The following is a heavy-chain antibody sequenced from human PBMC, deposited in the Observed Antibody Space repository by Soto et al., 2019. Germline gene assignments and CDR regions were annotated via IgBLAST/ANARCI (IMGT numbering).Heavy chain of an antibody. J-gene: IGHJ5*01. CDR2: INRDANDI. CDR3: ARDVPHSWFDS. CDR1: RGAFGDYW. Sequence: EVQLVESGGGLVQPGGSLRLSCEASRGAFGDYWMHWVRQAPGKGLVWVSRINRDANDIIYADSVKGRFTASRYNAKNMVFRQMNSLRGEDTAVYYCARDVPHSWFDSWGQGTLVPVSS. D-gene: IGHD3-10*02. V-gene: IGHV3-74*01.